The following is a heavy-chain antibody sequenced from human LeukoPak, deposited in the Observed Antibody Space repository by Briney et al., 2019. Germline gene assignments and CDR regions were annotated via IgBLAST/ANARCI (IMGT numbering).Heavy chain of an antibody. V-gene: IGHV1-69*05. Sequence: GASVKVSCKASGGTFSSYAISWVRQAPGQGLEWMGGIIPNFGTANYAQKFQGRVTITTDESTSTAYMELSSLRSEDTAVYYCASRPFYDSSGYYSPDTYWGQGTLVTVSS. J-gene: IGHJ4*02. CDR3: ASRPFYDSSGYYSPDTY. CDR2: IIPNFGTA. D-gene: IGHD3-22*01. CDR1: GGTFSSYA.